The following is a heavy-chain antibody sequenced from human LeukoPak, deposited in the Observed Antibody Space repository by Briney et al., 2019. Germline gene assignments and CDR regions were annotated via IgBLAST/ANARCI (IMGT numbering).Heavy chain of an antibody. J-gene: IGHJ4*02. V-gene: IGHV4-59*01. CDR2: IYYSGST. D-gene: IGHD5-18*01. Sequence: SETLSLTCIVSRGSISSYYWSWIRQPPGKGLEWIGYIYYSGSTNYNPSLKSRVTISVDTSKNKFSLKLSSVTAADTAVYYCARGGYSYGYDDDFDYWGQGTLVTVSS. CDR1: RGSISSYY. CDR3: ARGGYSYGYDDDFDY.